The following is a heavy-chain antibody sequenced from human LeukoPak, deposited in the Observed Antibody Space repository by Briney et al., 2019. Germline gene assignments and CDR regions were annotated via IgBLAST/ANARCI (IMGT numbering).Heavy chain of an antibody. CDR3: ARLIPYDSSSYPLNWFDP. V-gene: IGHV4-39*01. J-gene: IGHJ5*02. CDR2: IYYSGST. CDR1: GGSISSSSYY. Sequence: SETLSLTCTVSGGSISSSSYYWGWIRQPPGKGLEWIGSIYYSGSTYYNPSLKSRVTISVDTSKNQFSLKLSSVTAADTAVYYCARLIPYDSSSYPLNWFDPWGQGTLVTVSS. D-gene: IGHD3-22*01.